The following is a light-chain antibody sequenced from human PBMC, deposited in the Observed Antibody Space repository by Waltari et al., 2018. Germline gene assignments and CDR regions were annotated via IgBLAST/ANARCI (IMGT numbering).Light chain of an antibody. Sequence: LTQPRSVSGSPGQSVTISCTGTSSDVGGYNYVSWYQQHPGKAPKLMIYDVSKRPSGVPDRFSGSKSGNTASLTISGLQAEDEADYYCCSYAGSYLWVFGGGTKLTVL. J-gene: IGLJ2*01. CDR1: SSDVGGYNY. V-gene: IGLV2-11*01. CDR2: DVS. CDR3: CSYAGSYLWV.